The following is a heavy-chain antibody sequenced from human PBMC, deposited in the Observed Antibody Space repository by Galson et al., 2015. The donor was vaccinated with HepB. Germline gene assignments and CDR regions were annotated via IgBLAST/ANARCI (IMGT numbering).Heavy chain of an antibody. Sequence: SLRLSCAASGFFFSDYNMNWVRQAPGKGLEWVSSISSSGTVYYAASLKGRSTISRDNAKNSLDLQVNSLRAEDTAVYYCARDLFAVSPPPTNYMDVWGTGTTVTVSS. CDR2: ISSSGTV. CDR1: GFFFSDYN. V-gene: IGHV3-69-1*01. D-gene: IGHD3-3*01. J-gene: IGHJ6*03. CDR3: ARDLFAVSPPPTNYMDV.